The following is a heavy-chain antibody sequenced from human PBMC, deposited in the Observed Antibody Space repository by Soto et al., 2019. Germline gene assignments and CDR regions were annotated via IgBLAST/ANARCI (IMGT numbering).Heavy chain of an antibody. CDR1: GGSISSSSYY. CDR3: ARVCSAERYHSSGWYYFDY. CDR2: IYYSGST. Sequence: SETLSLTCTVSGGSISSSSYYWGWIRQPPGKGLEWIGSIYYSGSTYYNPSLKSRVTISVDTSKNQFSLKLSSVTAADTAVYYCARVCSAERYHSSGWYYFDYWGQGTLVTVSS. D-gene: IGHD6-19*01. V-gene: IGHV4-39*07. J-gene: IGHJ4*02.